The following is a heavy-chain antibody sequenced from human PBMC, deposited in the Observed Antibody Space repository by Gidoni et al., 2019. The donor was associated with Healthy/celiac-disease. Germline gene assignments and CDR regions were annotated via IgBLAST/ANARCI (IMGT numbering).Heavy chain of an antibody. CDR1: GFTFSNAW. CDR2: IKSKTEGGTT. Sequence: EVQLVESGGGLVKPGGSLRLSCAASGFTFSNAWLNWVRQAPGKGLEWVGRIKSKTEGGTTDYAAPVKGRFTISRDDSKNTLYLQMNSLKTEDTAVYYCTTEKGGDFWSGYYIDYWGQGTLVTVSS. D-gene: IGHD3-3*01. V-gene: IGHV3-15*07. J-gene: IGHJ4*02. CDR3: TTEKGGDFWSGYYIDY.